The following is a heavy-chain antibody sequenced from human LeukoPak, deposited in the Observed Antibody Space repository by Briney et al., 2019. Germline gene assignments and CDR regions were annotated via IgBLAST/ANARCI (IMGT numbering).Heavy chain of an antibody. CDR2: IYHSGST. Sequence: SGTLSLTCAVSGGSISDHNWWSWVRQPPGKGLEGIGEIYHSGSTNYNSFLKSRVTISVDKSKNQFSLRLTSVTAADTAVYYCARALYYDTDGYGHLDVWGQGTTVTVSS. CDR3: ARALYYDTDGYGHLDV. CDR1: GGSISDHNW. V-gene: IGHV4-4*02. D-gene: IGHD3-22*01. J-gene: IGHJ6*02.